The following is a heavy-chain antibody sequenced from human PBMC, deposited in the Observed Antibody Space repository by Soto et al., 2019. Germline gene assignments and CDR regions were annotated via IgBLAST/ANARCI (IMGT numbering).Heavy chain of an antibody. D-gene: IGHD3-10*01. CDR3: ARVNGSGSYYRDYFDY. CDR2: IYHSGST. Sequence: NLSETLSLTCAFSGGSISSGGYSWSWIRQPPGKGLEWIGYIYHSGSTYYNPSLKSRVTISVDRSKNQFSLKLSSVTAADTAVYYCARVNGSGSYYRDYFDYWGQGTLVTVSS. CDR1: GGSISSGGYS. J-gene: IGHJ4*02. V-gene: IGHV4-30-2*01.